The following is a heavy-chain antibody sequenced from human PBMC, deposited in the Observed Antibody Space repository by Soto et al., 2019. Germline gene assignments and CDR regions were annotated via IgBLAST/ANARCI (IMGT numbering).Heavy chain of an antibody. CDR2: ISYDGSNK. CDR1: GLTCSSYG. D-gene: IGHD2-2*01. CDR3: AKDDIVVVPAAPTKGDY. J-gene: IGHJ4*02. Sequence: GGSLRLSCAASGLTCSSYGMHWVRQAPGKGLEWVAVISYDGSNKYYADSVKGRFTISRDNSKNTLYLQMNSLRAEDTAVYYCAKDDIVVVPAAPTKGDYWGQGTLVTVSS. V-gene: IGHV3-30*18.